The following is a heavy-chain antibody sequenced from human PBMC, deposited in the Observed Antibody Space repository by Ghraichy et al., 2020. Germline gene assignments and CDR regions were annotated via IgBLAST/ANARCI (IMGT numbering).Heavy chain of an antibody. V-gene: IGHV1-69*13. D-gene: IGHD6-13*01. J-gene: IGHJ6*02. Sequence: SVKVSCKASGGTFSSYAISWVRQAPGQGLEWMGGIIPIFGTANYAQKFQGRVTITADESTSTAYMELSSLRSEDTAVYYCAAGYSSSWGRADYYYYYGMDVWGQGTTVTVAS. CDR2: IIPIFGTA. CDR1: GGTFSSYA. CDR3: AAGYSSSWGRADYYYYYGMDV.